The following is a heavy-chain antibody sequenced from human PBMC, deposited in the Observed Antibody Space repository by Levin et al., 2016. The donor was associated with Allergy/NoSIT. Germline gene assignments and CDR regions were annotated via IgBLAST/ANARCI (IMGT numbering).Heavy chain of an antibody. CDR2: ISGSGGST. Sequence: GGSLRLSCAASGFTFSSYAMSWVRQAPGKGLEWVSAISGSGGSTYYADSVKGRFTISRDNSKNTLYLQMNSLRAEDTAVYYCANNYDSSGYYSDLGYYYHAMDVWGQGTSVTVSS. CDR3: ANNYDSSGYYSDLGYYYHAMDV. CDR1: GFTFSSYA. J-gene: IGHJ6*02. V-gene: IGHV3-23*01. D-gene: IGHD3-22*01.